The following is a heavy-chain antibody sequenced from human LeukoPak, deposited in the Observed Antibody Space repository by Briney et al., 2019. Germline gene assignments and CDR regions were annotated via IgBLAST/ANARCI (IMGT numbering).Heavy chain of an antibody. CDR2: SSAYNGNT. J-gene: IGHJ4*02. D-gene: IGHD5-12*01. V-gene: IGHV1-18*01. Sequence: RASVRVSCKASGYTFSSYRMSWVRQAPGQGLEWMGWSSAYNGNTDYAQKFQGRVTMTTDTSTSTAYMELRSLRSDDTALYYCARVQYIGYSLYYFDYWGQGTLVTVSS. CDR1: GYTFSSYR. CDR3: ARVQYIGYSLYYFDY.